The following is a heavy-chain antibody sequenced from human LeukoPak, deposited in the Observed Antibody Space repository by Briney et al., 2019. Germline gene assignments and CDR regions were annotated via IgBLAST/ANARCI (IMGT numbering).Heavy chain of an antibody. CDR1: GYTFSSYW. CDR2: IYPGGSDT. D-gene: IGHD2-15*01. CDR3: ARQEYCSGGSCYTWFDP. J-gene: IGHJ5*02. Sequence: GESLKISCKGSGYTFSSYWIAWVRQMPGRGLEWMGIIYPGGSDTRYSPSFQGQVTISADKSISTAYLQWSSLKASDTAMYYCARQEYCSGGSCYTWFDPWGQGTLVIVSS. V-gene: IGHV5-51*01.